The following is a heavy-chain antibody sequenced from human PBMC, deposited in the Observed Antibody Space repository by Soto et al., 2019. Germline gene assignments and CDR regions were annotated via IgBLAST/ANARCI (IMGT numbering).Heavy chain of an antibody. Sequence: SQTLSLTCAISGDSVSSNSAAWNWIRQSPSRGLEWLGRTYYRSKWYNDYAVSVKSRITINPDTSKNQFSLQLNSVTPEDTAVYSCARDRGYSGYDSPRYYYGMDVWGQGTTVTVSS. V-gene: IGHV6-1*01. CDR3: ARDRGYSGYDSPRYYYGMDV. D-gene: IGHD5-12*01. CDR2: TYYRSKWYN. CDR1: GDSVSSNSAA. J-gene: IGHJ6*02.